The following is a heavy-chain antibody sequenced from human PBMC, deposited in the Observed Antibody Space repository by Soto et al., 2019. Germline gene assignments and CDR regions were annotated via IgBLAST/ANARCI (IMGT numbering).Heavy chain of an antibody. CDR2: ISSSSSTI. CDR1: GFTFSSSS. CDR3: ARVHSSGWFKVDY. J-gene: IGHJ4*02. Sequence: EVQLVESGGGLVQPGGSLRLSCAASGFTFSSSSMNWVRQAPGKWPEWVSYISSSSSTINYADSVRGRFTISRDNAKNSLYLQMNSLRDEDTAVYYCARVHSSGWFKVDYWGQGTLVTVSS. V-gene: IGHV3-48*02. D-gene: IGHD6-19*01.